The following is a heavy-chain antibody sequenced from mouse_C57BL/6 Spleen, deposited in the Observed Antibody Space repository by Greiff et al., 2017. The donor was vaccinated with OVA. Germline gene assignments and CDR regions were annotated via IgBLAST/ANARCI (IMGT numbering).Heavy chain of an antibody. CDR2: IYPSDSET. CDR1: GYTFTSYW. CDR3: ARGPYDGYYGY. Sequence: VQLQQPGAELVRPGSSVKLSCKASGYTFTSYWMDWVKQRPGQGLEWIGNIYPSDSETHYNQKFKDKATLTVDKSSSTAYMQLSSLTSEDSAVYYCARGPYDGYYGYWGQGTTLTVSS. V-gene: IGHV1-61*01. D-gene: IGHD2-3*01. J-gene: IGHJ2*01.